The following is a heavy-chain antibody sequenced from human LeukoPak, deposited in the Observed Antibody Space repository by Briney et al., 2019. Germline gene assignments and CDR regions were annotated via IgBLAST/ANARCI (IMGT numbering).Heavy chain of an antibody. CDR1: GFTLSSYS. D-gene: IGHD3-3*01. CDR2: ISSSSSYI. J-gene: IGHJ5*02. V-gene: IGHV3-21*01. CDR3: ARGDVRDYDFLSGYHSGSWFDP. Sequence: GGSLRLSCAASGFTLSSYSRIGVRQAPGKGLEWVSYISSSSSYIYYADSVKGLFTISRDNAKNALYLQMNSLRAEDTAVYYRARGDVRDYDFLSGYHSGSWFDPWGQGTLVTVSS.